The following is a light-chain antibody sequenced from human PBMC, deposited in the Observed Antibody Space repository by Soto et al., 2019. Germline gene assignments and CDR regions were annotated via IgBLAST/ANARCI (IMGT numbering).Light chain of an antibody. Sequence: QSALTQPASVSGSPGQSITISCTGTSSDVGSYNLVSWYQQHPGKAPKLMIYEVSKRPSGVSNRFSGSKSGNTASLTISGLQAEDEADYSCCSCGGSWVFGGGTKLTVL. V-gene: IGLV2-23*02. J-gene: IGLJ3*02. CDR2: EVS. CDR3: CSCGGSWV. CDR1: SSDVGSYNL.